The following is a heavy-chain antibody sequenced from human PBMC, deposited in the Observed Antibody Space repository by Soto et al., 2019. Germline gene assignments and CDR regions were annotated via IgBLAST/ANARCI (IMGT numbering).Heavy chain of an antibody. CDR3: ARDVLYCSSTSCRPKYYYYYMDV. CDR2: IWYDGSNK. V-gene: IGHV3-33*01. D-gene: IGHD2-2*01. CDR1: GFTFSSYG. J-gene: IGHJ6*03. Sequence: GGSLRLSCAASGFTFSSYGMHWVRQAPGKGLEWVAVIWYDGSNKYYADSVKGRFTISRDNSKNTLYLQMNSLRAEDTAVYYCARDVLYCSSTSCRPKYYYYYMDVWGKGTTVTV.